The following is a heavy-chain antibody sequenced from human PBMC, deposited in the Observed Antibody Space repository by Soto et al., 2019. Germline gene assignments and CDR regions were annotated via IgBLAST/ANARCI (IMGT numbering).Heavy chain of an antibody. CDR2: INHSGST. Sequence: SETLSLTCAVYGGSFSGYYWSWIRQPPGKGLEWIGEINHSGSTNYNPSLKSRVTISVDTSKNQFSLKLSSVTAADTAVYYCARLVLLWFGELLLGGHGLDVWGQGSTVTGSS. CDR3: ARLVLLWFGELLLGGHGLDV. CDR1: GGSFSGYY. J-gene: IGHJ6*02. D-gene: IGHD3-10*01. V-gene: IGHV4-34*01.